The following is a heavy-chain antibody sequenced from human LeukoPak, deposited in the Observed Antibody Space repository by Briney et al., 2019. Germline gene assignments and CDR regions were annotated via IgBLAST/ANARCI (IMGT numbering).Heavy chain of an antibody. CDR1: GGSTSNSNYY. CDR2: INYSGST. V-gene: IGHV4-39*02. Sequence: SETLSLTCSVSGGSTSNSNYYWVWIRQPPGKGLEWIANINYSGSTYYNPSLKSRVTISVDTSRNHFSLQLSSVTAADTAVYYCARRLAGTSDFDNWGQGTLVTISS. J-gene: IGHJ4*02. CDR3: ARRLAGTSDFDN. D-gene: IGHD3-16*01.